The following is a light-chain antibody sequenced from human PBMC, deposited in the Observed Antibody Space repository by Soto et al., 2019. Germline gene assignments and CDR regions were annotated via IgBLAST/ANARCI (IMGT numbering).Light chain of an antibody. CDR3: QQRSTWPFLT. CDR2: YAS. V-gene: IGKV3-11*01. CDR1: QTVSRY. Sequence: VLTQSPATLSLSPGERATLSCRASQTVSRYLAWYQQKPGQAPRLLIYYASNRAAGIPARFSGSGSGTDYTLTISRLEPEDVANYYCQQRSTWPFLTFGGGTKVEI. J-gene: IGKJ4*01.